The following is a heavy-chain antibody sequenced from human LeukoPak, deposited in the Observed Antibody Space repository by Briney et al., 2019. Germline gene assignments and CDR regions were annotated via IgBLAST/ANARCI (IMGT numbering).Heavy chain of an antibody. CDR2: INLSGST. Sequence: PETLSLTCAVYGGSFSGYYWSWIRQPPGKGLEWIGEINLSGSTNYNPSLKSRVTISVDTSKNQFSLKLSSVTAADTAVYYCASGWYTALDYWGQGTLVTVSS. J-gene: IGHJ4*02. CDR1: GGSFSGYY. CDR3: ASGWYTALDY. V-gene: IGHV4-34*01. D-gene: IGHD5-18*01.